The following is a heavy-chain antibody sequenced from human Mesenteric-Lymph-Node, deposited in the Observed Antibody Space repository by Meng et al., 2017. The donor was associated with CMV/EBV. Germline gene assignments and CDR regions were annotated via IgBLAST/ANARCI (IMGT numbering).Heavy chain of an antibody. D-gene: IGHD4/OR15-4a*01. CDR2: ISSDGNFQ. J-gene: IGHJ4*02. CDR1: GFPFRTYA. V-gene: IGHV3-30-3*02. CDR3: ARGDYGGYRDFDY. Sequence: LSLTCAASGFPFRTYAMHWVRQAPGKGREWVAVISSDGNFQHYADSLKGRFTISRDNSKNTLYLQMNSLRAEDTAVYYCARGDYGGYRDFDYWGQGTLVTVSS.